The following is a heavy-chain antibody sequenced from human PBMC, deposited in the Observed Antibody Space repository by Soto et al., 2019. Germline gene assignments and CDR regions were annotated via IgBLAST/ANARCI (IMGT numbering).Heavy chain of an antibody. CDR2: IYHSGTI. J-gene: IGHJ4*02. CDR1: GDSINSSNW. CDR3: ASSKRPTVLVDY. D-gene: IGHD2-8*02. V-gene: IGHV4-4*02. Sequence: QVQLQESGPGLVKPSGTLSLTRAVSGDSINSSNWWSWVRQPPGKGLEWIGEIYHSGTINYNPSLKSRISISLDKSKNQFTLKLNSVTAADTAVYFCASSKRPTVLVDYWGQGALVTVSS.